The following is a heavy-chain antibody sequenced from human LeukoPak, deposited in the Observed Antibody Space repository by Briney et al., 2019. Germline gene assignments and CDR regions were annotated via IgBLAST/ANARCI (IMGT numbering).Heavy chain of an antibody. J-gene: IGHJ3*02. V-gene: IGHV4-4*02. CDR2: IYHSGST. Sequence: PSGTLSLACAVSGGSISSSNWWSWVRQPPGKGLEWIGEIYHSGSTNYNPSLKSRVTISVDKSKNQFSLKLSSVTAADTAVYYCARDSIVGASSAFDIWGQGTMVTVSS. CDR1: GGSISSSNW. CDR3: ARDSIVGASSAFDI. D-gene: IGHD1-26*01.